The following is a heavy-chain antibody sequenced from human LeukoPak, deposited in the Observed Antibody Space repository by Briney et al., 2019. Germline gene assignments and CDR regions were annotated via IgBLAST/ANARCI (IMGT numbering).Heavy chain of an antibody. D-gene: IGHD3-16*01. CDR2: ITSSSSYI. Sequence: GGSLRLSCAASGFTFSSYSMNWVRQAPGKGLEWVSSITSSSSYIYYADSVKGRFTISRHNAKNSLYLQLNSLRAEDTAVYYCARDVIYASEIYSYGDCLGQGTLVTVSS. CDR3: ARDVIYASEIYSYGDC. J-gene: IGHJ4*02. V-gene: IGHV3-21*01. CDR1: GFTFSSYS.